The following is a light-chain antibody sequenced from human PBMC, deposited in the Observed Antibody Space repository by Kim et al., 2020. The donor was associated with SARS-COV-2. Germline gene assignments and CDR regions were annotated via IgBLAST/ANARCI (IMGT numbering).Light chain of an antibody. CDR1: KLGDKH. CDR3: QAWDSSNVV. V-gene: IGLV3-1*01. Sequence: SVSPGETVSSTCSGDKLGDKHACWYKQKPGQAPVLVIYHDSKRPLGIPERVSGSNSGNTATLTISGTQAMDEADYYCQAWDSSNVVFGGGTQLTVL. J-gene: IGLJ2*01. CDR2: HDS.